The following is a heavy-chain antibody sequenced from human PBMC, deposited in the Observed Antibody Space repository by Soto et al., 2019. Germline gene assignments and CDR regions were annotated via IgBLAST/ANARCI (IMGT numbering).Heavy chain of an antibody. V-gene: IGHV3-23*01. J-gene: IGHJ4*02. CDR2: ISGSGGST. Sequence: GGSLRLSCAASGFTFSSYAMSWVRQAPGKGLEWVSAISGSGGSTYYADSVKGRFTISRDNSKNTLYLQMNSLRAEDTAVYYCAKDLGGSRGEKGFDYWGQGTLVTVSS. D-gene: IGHD3-10*01. CDR3: AKDLGGSRGEKGFDY. CDR1: GFTFSSYA.